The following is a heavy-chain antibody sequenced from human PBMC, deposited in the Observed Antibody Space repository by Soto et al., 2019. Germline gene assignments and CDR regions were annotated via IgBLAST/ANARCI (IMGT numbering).Heavy chain of an antibody. V-gene: IGHV1-3*01. D-gene: IGHD2-2*01. CDR2: IKAGNGNT. Sequence: QVPLVQSGAEVKKPAASLMVSCQASGYTFTSYAMHFVRQATGQRLERMGWIKAGNGNTKYSQKFQGRVTITRDTAASTGSMELSSLRSEDTAVSYCAEGFDDCTTTRCYLIEYWGQGGLVTVIS. J-gene: IGHJ4*02. CDR1: GYTFTSYA. CDR3: AEGFDDCTTTRCYLIEY.